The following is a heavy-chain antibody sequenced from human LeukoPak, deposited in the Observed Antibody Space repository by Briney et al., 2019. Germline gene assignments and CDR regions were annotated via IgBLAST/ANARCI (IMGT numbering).Heavy chain of an antibody. V-gene: IGHV3-30*03. J-gene: IGHJ4*02. D-gene: IGHD3-22*01. Sequence: PGGSLRLSCIASEFTFSNYGMQWVRQAPGKGLEWVAVVSAHGTTTYYADSVKGRFTISRDNSRNTMYLQMDNLRAEDTGVYFCARLPTFYYDSSGYHYDYWGQGTLVTVSS. CDR2: VSAHGTTT. CDR1: EFTFSNYG. CDR3: ARLPTFYYDSSGYHYDY.